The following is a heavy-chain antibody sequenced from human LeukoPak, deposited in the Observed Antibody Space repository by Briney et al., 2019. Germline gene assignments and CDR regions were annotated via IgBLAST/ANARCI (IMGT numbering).Heavy chain of an antibody. CDR3: AHYSTGVNYGGLAFEI. CDR2: ISGSGSTT. Sequence: GGSLRLSCAVSGFTFSSYHMTWVRQAPGKGLKWVSAISGSGSTTYYADPVKGRFTISRDNSKNTLYLQMNSLSAEDTAVYYCAHYSTGVNYGGLAFEIWGQGTMVTVSS. V-gene: IGHV3-23*01. D-gene: IGHD2-8*02. CDR1: GFTFSSYH. J-gene: IGHJ3*02.